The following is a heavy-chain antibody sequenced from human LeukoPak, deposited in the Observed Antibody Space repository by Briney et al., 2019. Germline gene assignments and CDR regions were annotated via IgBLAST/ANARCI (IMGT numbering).Heavy chain of an antibody. J-gene: IGHJ5*02. CDR3: ARTKVVSWFDP. D-gene: IGHD2-15*01. V-gene: IGHV3-7*01. CDR1: GFTFSSYC. Sequence: PGGSLRLSCAASGFTFSSYCMSWVRQAPGKGLEWVANIKQDGSEKYYVDSVKGRFTISRDNAKNSLYLQMNSLRAEDTAVYYCARTKVVSWFDPWGQGTLVTVSS. CDR2: IKQDGSEK.